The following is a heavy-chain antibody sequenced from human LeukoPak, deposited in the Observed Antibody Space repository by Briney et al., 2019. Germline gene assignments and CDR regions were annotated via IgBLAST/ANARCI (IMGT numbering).Heavy chain of an antibody. CDR1: GGSISSYY. CDR3: ARSGIPDAFDI. J-gene: IGHJ3*02. D-gene: IGHD6-13*01. Sequence: PSETLSLTCTVSGGSISSYYWSWIRQPPGKGLEWIGYIYYSGSTSYNPSLKSRVTISVDTSKNQFSLKLTSVTAADTAVYYCARSGIPDAFDIWGQGTMVTISS. V-gene: IGHV4-59*01. CDR2: IYYSGST.